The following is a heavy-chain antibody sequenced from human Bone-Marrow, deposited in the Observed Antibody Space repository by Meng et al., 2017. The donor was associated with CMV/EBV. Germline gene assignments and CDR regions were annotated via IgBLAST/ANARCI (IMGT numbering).Heavy chain of an antibody. V-gene: IGHV1-2*02. CDR3: ARGPLISGY. J-gene: IGHJ4*02. CDR1: GGTFSSYA. Sequence: ASVKVSCKASGGTFSSYAISWVRQAPGQGLEWMGWINPNSGGTNYAQKFQGRVAMTRDTSISTAYMELSRLRSDDTAVYYCARGPLISGYWGQGTLVTVSS. CDR2: INPNSGGT.